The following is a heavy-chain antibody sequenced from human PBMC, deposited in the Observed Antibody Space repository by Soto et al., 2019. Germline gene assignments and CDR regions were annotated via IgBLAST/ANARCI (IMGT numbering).Heavy chain of an antibody. CDR3: ARSRGYSEGGFAIDGMDV. Sequence: QVQLVQSGAEVKKPGASVKVSCKASGYTFTSYYMHWVRQAPGQGLERMVIINPSRGSTSFAQKFQGRVTMTRDTTTSTVYMALRSLGSEDTAVYYCARSRGYSEGGFAIDGMDVWGQGTTVTVSS. D-gene: IGHD5-18*01. V-gene: IGHV1-46*01. CDR2: INPSRGST. CDR1: GYTFTSYY. J-gene: IGHJ6*02.